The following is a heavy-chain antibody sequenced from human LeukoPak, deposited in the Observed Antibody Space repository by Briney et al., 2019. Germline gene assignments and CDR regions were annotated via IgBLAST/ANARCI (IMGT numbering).Heavy chain of an antibody. Sequence: TLSLTCTVSGGSISSGGYYWSWIRQHPGKGLEWIGYIYYSGSTYYNPSLKSRVTISVDTSKNQFSLKLSSVTAADTAVYYCARGTTTVTNYYFDYWGQGTLVTVSS. D-gene: IGHD4-17*01. J-gene: IGHJ4*02. CDR1: GGSISSGGYY. V-gene: IGHV4-31*03. CDR2: IYYSGST. CDR3: ARGTTTVTNYYFDY.